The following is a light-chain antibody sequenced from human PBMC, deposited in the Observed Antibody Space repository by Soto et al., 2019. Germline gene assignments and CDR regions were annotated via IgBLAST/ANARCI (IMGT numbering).Light chain of an antibody. V-gene: IGKV2-30*02. CDR3: MQGTHWPIT. CDR1: QIVVHSDGIAY. CDR2: KVS. J-gene: IGKJ5*01. Sequence: DFVMAQSPLSLPFSLGQRASICVRCNQIVVHSDGIAYFSWFQQRPGRSPRRLIYKVSNRDSGVPARFSGSGSGTDFALKISRVEAEDVGVYYCMQGTHWPITFGQGTRLEIK.